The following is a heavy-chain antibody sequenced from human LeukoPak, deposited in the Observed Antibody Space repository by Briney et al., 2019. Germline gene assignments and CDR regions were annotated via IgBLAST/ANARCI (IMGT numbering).Heavy chain of an antibody. Sequence: GGSLRLSCAASGFPFHNYWMTWVRQAPGKGLEWVAQVNQDGSEAHYADSVKARFTISRDNAKSSVSLQMNSLRAEDTAVYYCVRDGGVGGYDLLDYWGQGTLVTVSS. V-gene: IGHV3-7*01. J-gene: IGHJ4*02. CDR1: GFPFHNYW. CDR2: VNQDGSEA. CDR3: VRDGGVGGYDLLDY. D-gene: IGHD5-12*01.